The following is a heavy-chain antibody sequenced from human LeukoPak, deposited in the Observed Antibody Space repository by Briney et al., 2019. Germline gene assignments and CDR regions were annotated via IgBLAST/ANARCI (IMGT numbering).Heavy chain of an antibody. CDR2: ISSSSGYT. CDR3: ARGTLRFFAR. D-gene: IGHD3-16*01. Sequence: KTGGSLRLSCAASGFIFSDFHMSWIRQAPGKGLECVSYISSSSGYTNYADSVKGRFTISRDNAKNSLYLQLNSLRAGDTAVYYCARGTLRFFARWGQGTLVTVSS. CDR1: GFIFSDFH. J-gene: IGHJ5*02. V-gene: IGHV3-11*06.